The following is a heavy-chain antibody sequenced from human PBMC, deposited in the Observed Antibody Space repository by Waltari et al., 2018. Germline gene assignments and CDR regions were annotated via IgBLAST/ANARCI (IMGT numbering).Heavy chain of an antibody. CDR3: AREVGATGIGYYYYYYGMDV. V-gene: IGHV4-38-2*02. CDR2: IYHRGST. D-gene: IGHD1-26*01. Sequence: QVQLPESGPGLVKPSETLSLTCALSGYSISSGYYWGWIRPPPGKGLEWIGSIYHRGSTYYNPSLKSRVTISVDTSKNQFSLKLSSVTAADTAVYYCAREVGATGIGYYYYYYGMDVWGQGTTVTVSS. CDR1: GYSISSGYY. J-gene: IGHJ6*02.